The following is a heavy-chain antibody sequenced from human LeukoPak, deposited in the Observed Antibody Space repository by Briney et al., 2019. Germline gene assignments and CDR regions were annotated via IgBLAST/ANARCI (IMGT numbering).Heavy chain of an antibody. Sequence: GSVKVSCKASGYTFTGYYMHWVRQAPGQGLEWMGWINPNSGGTNYAQKFQGRVTMTRDTSISTAYMELSRLRSDDTAVYYCAREGNEYDILTGYYRSRWFDPWGQGTLVTVSS. CDR2: INPNSGGT. D-gene: IGHD3-9*01. V-gene: IGHV1-2*02. J-gene: IGHJ5*02. CDR3: AREGNEYDILTGYYRSRWFDP. CDR1: GYTFTGYY.